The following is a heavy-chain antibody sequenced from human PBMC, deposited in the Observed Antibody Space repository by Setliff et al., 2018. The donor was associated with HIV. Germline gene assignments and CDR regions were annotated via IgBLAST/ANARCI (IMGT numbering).Heavy chain of an antibody. CDR3: VRVSCSSWYSIPRNYYYSMDV. J-gene: IGHJ6*03. D-gene: IGHD6-13*01. CDR1: GGSFSGYY. V-gene: IGHV4-34*01. CDR2: INHSGRT. Sequence: NPSETLSLTCAVYGGSFSGYYWSWIRQPPGKGLEWIGEINHSGRTKYNPSLKSRVTTSVDTSKNQFSLRLSSVTAADTAVYYCVRVSCSSWYSIPRNYYYSMDVWGEGTTVTVSS.